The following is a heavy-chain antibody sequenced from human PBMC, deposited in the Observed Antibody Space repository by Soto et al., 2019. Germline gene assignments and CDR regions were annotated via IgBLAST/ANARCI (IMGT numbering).Heavy chain of an antibody. V-gene: IGHV3-48*02. D-gene: IGHD1-26*01. J-gene: IGHJ3*02. CDR3: ARAGRRSGSYADAFDI. CDR2: ISSGSSTI. Sequence: PGGSLRLSCAASGFTFSSYSMNWVRQAPGKGLEWVSYISSGSSTIYYADSVKGRFTISRDNAKNSLYLQMNSLRDEDTAVYCCARAGRRSGSYADAFDIWGPGTMVTVSS. CDR1: GFTFSSYS.